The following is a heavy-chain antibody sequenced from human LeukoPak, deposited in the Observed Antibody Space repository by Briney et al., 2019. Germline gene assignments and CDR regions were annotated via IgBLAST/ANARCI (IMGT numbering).Heavy chain of an antibody. Sequence: GGSLRLSCAASGFTFSSYWMNWVRQAPGKGLEWVANIKQDGSEKYYVDSVTGRFTISRDNAKNSLSLQMNSLRAEDTAVYYCARDLGGRRGVGHFDYWGQGTLVTVSS. V-gene: IGHV3-7*01. J-gene: IGHJ4*02. D-gene: IGHD3-10*01. CDR3: ARDLGGRRGVGHFDY. CDR1: GFTFSSYW. CDR2: IKQDGSEK.